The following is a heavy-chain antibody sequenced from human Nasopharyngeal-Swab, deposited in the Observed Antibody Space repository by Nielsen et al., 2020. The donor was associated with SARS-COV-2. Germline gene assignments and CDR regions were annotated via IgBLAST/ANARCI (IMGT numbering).Heavy chain of an antibody. D-gene: IGHD2-2*01. Sequence: SETLSLTCTVSGGSVSSGSYYWSWIRQPPGKGLEWIGYIYYSGSTNYNPSLKSRVTISVDTSKNQFSLKLSSVTAADTAVYYCARDPLVPAASDAFDIWGQGTMV. CDR1: GGSVSSGSYY. J-gene: IGHJ3*02. CDR2: IYYSGST. V-gene: IGHV4-61*01. CDR3: ARDPLVPAASDAFDI.